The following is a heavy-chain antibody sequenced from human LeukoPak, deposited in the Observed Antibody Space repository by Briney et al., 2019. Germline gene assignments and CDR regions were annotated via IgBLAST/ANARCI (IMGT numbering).Heavy chain of an antibody. Sequence: ASVKVSDKASGFTFTSSAVQWVRQARGQRLEWIGWIVVGSGNTNYAQKFQERVTITRDMSTSTAYMELSSLRSEDTAVYYCAADYYDSSGSNDAFDIWGQGTMVTVSS. D-gene: IGHD3-22*01. CDR2: IVVGSGNT. V-gene: IGHV1-58*01. J-gene: IGHJ3*02. CDR3: AADYYDSSGSNDAFDI. CDR1: GFTFTSSA.